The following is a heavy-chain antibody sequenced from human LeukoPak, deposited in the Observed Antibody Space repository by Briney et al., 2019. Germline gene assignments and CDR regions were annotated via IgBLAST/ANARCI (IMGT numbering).Heavy chain of an antibody. CDR1: GGTFSSYA. D-gene: IGHD3-22*01. CDR3: ATYYYDSSGYYVSDY. CDR2: IIPIFGTA. V-gene: IGHV1-69*13. Sequence: SVKVSCKASGGTFSSYAISWVRQAPGQGLEWMGGIIPIFGTANYEQKFQGRVTITADESTSTAYMELSSLRSEDTAVYYCATYYYDSSGYYVSDYWGQGTLVTVSS. J-gene: IGHJ4*02.